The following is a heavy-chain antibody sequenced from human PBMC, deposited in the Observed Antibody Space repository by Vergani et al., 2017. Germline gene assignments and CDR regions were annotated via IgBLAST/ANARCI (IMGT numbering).Heavy chain of an antibody. CDR3: ARGGDIVVVPAADYYYGMDV. Sequence: QVQLVQSGAEVKKPGASVKVSCKASGYTFTSYGISWVRQAPGQGLEWMGWISAYNGNTNYAQKFQGRVTMTRDTSTSTVYMELSSLRSEDTAVYYCARGGDIVVVPAADYYYGMDVWGQGTTVTVSS. CDR1: GYTFTSYG. J-gene: IGHJ6*02. D-gene: IGHD2-2*01. V-gene: IGHV1-18*04. CDR2: ISAYNGNT.